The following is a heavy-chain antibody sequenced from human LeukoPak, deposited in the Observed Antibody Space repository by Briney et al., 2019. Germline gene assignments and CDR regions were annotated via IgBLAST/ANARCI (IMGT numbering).Heavy chain of an antibody. V-gene: IGHV4-39*07. Sequence: SETLSLTCTVSGGSISSNGYYWGWIRQPPGKGLEWIGSIDYSGSPNYNPSLKSRVTISVDKSKNQYSLKMTSLTAADTAVYYCARVGDTAFDYWGQGTLVTVSS. CDR2: IDYSGSP. D-gene: IGHD1-26*01. CDR1: GGSISSNGYY. CDR3: ARVGDTAFDY. J-gene: IGHJ4*02.